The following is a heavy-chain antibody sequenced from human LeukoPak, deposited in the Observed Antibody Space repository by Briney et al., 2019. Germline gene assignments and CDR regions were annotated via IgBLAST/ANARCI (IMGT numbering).Heavy chain of an antibody. J-gene: IGHJ5*02. D-gene: IGHD3-16*01. V-gene: IGHV3-7*01. CDR2: IQPDGSEQ. CDR3: ASQSYAKFDP. Sequence: GGSLRLSCVASGFTFNTKWMSWVRQAPGKGLEWVGNIQPDGSEQYPVDSVKGRLTISRDNARKSLFLQMNSLRVEDTAVYYCASQSYAKFDPWGQGTLVTVSS. CDR1: GFTFNTKW.